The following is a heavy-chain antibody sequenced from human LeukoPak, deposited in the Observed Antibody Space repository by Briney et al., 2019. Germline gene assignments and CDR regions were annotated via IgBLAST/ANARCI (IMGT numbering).Heavy chain of an antibody. V-gene: IGHV4-59*01. Sequence: KSSETLSLTCTVSGGSISSYYWSWIRQPAGKGLEWIGYIYYSGSTNYNPSLKSRVTISVDTSKNQFSLKLSSVTAADTAVYYCARGFRYYDILTGYPHYYYYGMDVWGQGTTVTVSS. D-gene: IGHD3-9*01. CDR1: GGSISSYY. CDR2: IYYSGST. CDR3: ARGFRYYDILTGYPHYYYYGMDV. J-gene: IGHJ6*02.